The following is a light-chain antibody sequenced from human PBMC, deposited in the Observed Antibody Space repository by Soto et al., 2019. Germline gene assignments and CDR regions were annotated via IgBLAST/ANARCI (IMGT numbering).Light chain of an antibody. CDR2: GNS. J-gene: IGLJ2*01. Sequence: QSVLTQPPSVSGAPGQRVTISCTGSSSNIGAGYDVHWYQQLPGTAPKLLIYGNSNRPSGVPDRFSGSKSGTSASLAITGLQAEDEADYYCQSYDNMLNGVVFGGGTKLTVL. V-gene: IGLV1-40*01. CDR3: QSYDNMLNGVV. CDR1: SSNIGAGYD.